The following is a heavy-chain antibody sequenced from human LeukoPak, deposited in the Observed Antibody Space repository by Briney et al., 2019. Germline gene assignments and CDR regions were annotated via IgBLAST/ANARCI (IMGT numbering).Heavy chain of an antibody. V-gene: IGHV4-39*07. CDR3: ATRRDGYNNGGWFDP. J-gene: IGHJ5*02. CDR2: IYYGGYT. D-gene: IGHD5-24*01. Sequence: SETLSLTCTVSGGSISSNNYYWGWIRQPPGKGLEWIGSIYYGGYTYYNPSLKSRVTISVDTSKNQFSLKLSSVTAADTAVYYCATRRDGYNNGGWFDPWGQGTLVTVSS. CDR1: GGSISSNNYY.